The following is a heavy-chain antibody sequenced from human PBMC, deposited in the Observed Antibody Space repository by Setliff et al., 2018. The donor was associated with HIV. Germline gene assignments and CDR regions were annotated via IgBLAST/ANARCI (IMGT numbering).Heavy chain of an antibody. Sequence: PSETLSLTCAVYGGSFSGYYWSWIRQSPGKDLEWIGEVNHSGDTTYNPSLKSRVTISVDTSKNQFSLKLNSVTAADTAVYYCARGLPRRHSFIAAAGGFYYYGMDVWGQGTTVTVSS. V-gene: IGHV4-34*01. CDR1: GGSFSGYY. J-gene: IGHJ6*02. CDR2: VNHSGDT. CDR3: ARGLPRRHSFIAAAGGFYYYGMDV. D-gene: IGHD6-13*01.